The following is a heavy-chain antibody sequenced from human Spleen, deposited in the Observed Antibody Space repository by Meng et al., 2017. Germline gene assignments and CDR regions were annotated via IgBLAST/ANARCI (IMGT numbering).Heavy chain of an antibody. J-gene: IGHJ3*02. V-gene: IGHV3-74*01. Sequence: SCAASGFTFSNYWMHWVRQAPGKGLVWVSRVNDAGSSTNYADSVKGRFTISRDNAKNTLYLQMNSLRAEDTAVYYCTRVAVGGTRSFDIWGQGTMVTVSS. CDR1: GFTFSNYW. D-gene: IGHD6-19*01. CDR3: TRVAVGGTRSFDI. CDR2: VNDAGSST.